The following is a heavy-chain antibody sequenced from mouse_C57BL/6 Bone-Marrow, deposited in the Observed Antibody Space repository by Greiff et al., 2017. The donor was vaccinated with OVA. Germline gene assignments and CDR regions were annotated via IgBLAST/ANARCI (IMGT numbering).Heavy chain of an antibody. Sequence: VQLQQSGPELVKPGASVKISCKASGYAFSSSWMNWVKQRPGKGLEWIGRIYPGDGDTNYNGKFKGKATLTADKSSSTAYMQLSSLTSEDSAVYFCARFRWLRAMDYWGQGTSVTVSS. CDR3: ARFRWLRAMDY. CDR1: GYAFSSSW. V-gene: IGHV1-82*01. J-gene: IGHJ4*01. CDR2: IYPGDGDT. D-gene: IGHD2-3*01.